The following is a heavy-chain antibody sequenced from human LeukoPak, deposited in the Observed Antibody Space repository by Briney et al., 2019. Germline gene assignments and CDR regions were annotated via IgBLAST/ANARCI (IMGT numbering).Heavy chain of an antibody. CDR2: IYYSGST. D-gene: IGHD3-10*01. V-gene: IGHV4-59*01. J-gene: IGHJ4*02. Sequence: SETLCLTCTVSGGSISSYYWSWIRQPPGKGLEWIGYIYYSGSTNYNPSLKSRVTISVDTSKNQFSLKLSSVAAADTAVYYCARSDNPYYYGVGESYFDYWGQGTLVTVSS. CDR1: GGSISSYY. CDR3: ARSDNPYYYGVGESYFDY.